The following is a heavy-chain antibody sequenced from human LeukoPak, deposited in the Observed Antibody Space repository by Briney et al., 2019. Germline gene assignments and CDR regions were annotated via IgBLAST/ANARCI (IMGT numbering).Heavy chain of an antibody. V-gene: IGHV3-23*01. J-gene: IGHJ4*02. CDR3: AKGLYHYYGSGSYTLDY. Sequence: GSLRLSCAASGFTFSSYAMSWVRQAPGKGLEWVSGISGSGTGTDHADSVKGRFTISRENSKNTLYLQMNSLRAEDTAVYYCAKGLYHYYGSGSYTLDYWGQGTLVTVSS. D-gene: IGHD3-10*01. CDR2: ISGSGTGT. CDR1: GFTFSSYA.